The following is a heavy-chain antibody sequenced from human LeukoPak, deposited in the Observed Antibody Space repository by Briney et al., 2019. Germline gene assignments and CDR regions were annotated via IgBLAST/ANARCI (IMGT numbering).Heavy chain of an antibody. CDR1: GESLSKYY. CDR2: INHRGST. D-gene: IGHD1-26*01. J-gene: IGHJ4*02. CDR3: ASSVGSTDY. V-gene: IGHV4-34*01. Sequence: SETLSLTCAVYGESLSKYYWTWIRQSPGKGLEWIGEINHRGSTNLNPSLKSRVNFSLDTSKYQFSLKLTSVTAADAAVYYCASSVGSTDYWGQGTLVTVSS.